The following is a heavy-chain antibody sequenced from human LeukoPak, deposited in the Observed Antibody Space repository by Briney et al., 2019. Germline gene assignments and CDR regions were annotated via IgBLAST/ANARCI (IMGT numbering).Heavy chain of an antibody. D-gene: IGHD3-10*01. CDR3: ARSITMVRGVPYNWFDP. J-gene: IGHJ5*02. CDR1: GYSFTSYW. CDR2: IYPGYSDT. Sequence: GESLKISCKGSGYSFTSYWIGWVRQMPGKGLEWMGIIYPGYSDTRYSPSFQGQVTISADKSISTAYLQWSSLKASDTAMYYCARSITMVRGVPYNWFDPWGQGTLVTVSS. V-gene: IGHV5-51*01.